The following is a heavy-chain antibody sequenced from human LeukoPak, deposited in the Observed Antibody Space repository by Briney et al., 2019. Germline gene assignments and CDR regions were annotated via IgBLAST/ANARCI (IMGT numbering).Heavy chain of an antibody. V-gene: IGHV3-30*02. Sequence: QAGGSLRLSCAASGFTFSNYGMHWVRQAPGKGLEWVALISFDGSQKYYADSVKGRFTISRDNSKNTLYLQMNSLRAEDTAVYYCAKGRSIVPAAITEAFYYYYYYMDVWGKGTTVTVSS. CDR3: AKGRSIVPAAITEAFYYYYYYMDV. J-gene: IGHJ6*03. D-gene: IGHD2-2*01. CDR1: GFTFSNYG. CDR2: ISFDGSQK.